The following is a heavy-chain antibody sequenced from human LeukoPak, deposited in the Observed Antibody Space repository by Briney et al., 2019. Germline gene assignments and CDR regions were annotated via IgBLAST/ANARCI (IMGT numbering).Heavy chain of an antibody. Sequence: SETLSLTCTVSGGSISSYYWSWIRQPAGKGLEWIGRIYTSGSTYYNPSLKSRVTISVDTSKNQFSLKLSSVTAADTAVYYCARHPGDIVVVVAATPGWFDPWGQGTLVTVSS. CDR1: GGSISSYY. CDR2: IYTSGST. J-gene: IGHJ5*02. V-gene: IGHV4-4*07. CDR3: ARHPGDIVVVVAATPGWFDP. D-gene: IGHD2-15*01.